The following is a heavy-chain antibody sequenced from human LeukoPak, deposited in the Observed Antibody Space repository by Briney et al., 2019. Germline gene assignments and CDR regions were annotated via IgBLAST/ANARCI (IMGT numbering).Heavy chain of an antibody. CDR3: ARVERGIVVVPAAPGAFDI. J-gene: IGHJ3*02. Sequence: PGGSLRLSCAASGFTFEDYAMHWVRQAPGKGLEWGSGISWNRGSTYYADSVKGRFTISRDNSKNTLYLQMNSLRAEDTAVYYCARVERGIVVVPAAPGAFDIWGQGTTVTVSS. CDR2: ISWNRGST. CDR1: GFTFEDYA. D-gene: IGHD2-2*01. V-gene: IGHV3-9*01.